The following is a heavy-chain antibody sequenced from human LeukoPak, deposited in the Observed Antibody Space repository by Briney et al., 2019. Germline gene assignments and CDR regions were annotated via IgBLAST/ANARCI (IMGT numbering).Heavy chain of an antibody. V-gene: IGHV2-5*02. CDR1: GFSLSTSGVG. D-gene: IGHD6-13*01. Sequence: ESGPTLVKPTQTLTLTCTFSGFSLSTSGVGVGWIRQPPGKALEWLALIYWDDDKRYRTSLKNRLAITKDTSKNQVVLTMTNMDPVDTATYYCAHSRAAGYRYYFDYWGQGTLVTVSS. CDR3: AHSRAAGYRYYFDY. J-gene: IGHJ4*02. CDR2: IYWDDDK.